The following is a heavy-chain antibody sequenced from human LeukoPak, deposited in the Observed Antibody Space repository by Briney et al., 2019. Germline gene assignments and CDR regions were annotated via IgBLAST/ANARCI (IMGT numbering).Heavy chain of an antibody. Sequence: RAGGSLRLSCTASGFTFGDYAMSWFRQAPGKGLEWVGFIRSKAYGGTTEYAASVKGRFTISRDDSKSIAYLQMNSLKTEDTAVYYCLGFIGVMIVHKGGFDYWGQGTLVTVSS. V-gene: IGHV3-49*03. D-gene: IGHD3-22*01. J-gene: IGHJ4*02. CDR3: LGFIGVMIVHKGGFDY. CDR1: GFTFGDYA. CDR2: IRSKAYGGTT.